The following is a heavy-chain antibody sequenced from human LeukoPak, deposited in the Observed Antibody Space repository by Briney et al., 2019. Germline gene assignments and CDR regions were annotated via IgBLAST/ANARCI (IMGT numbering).Heavy chain of an antibody. CDR3: ARVPRLSTPPIYYYGMDV. CDR1: GGSISSGGYS. V-gene: IGHV4-34*01. Sequence: SETLSLTCAVSGGSISSGGYSWSWIRQPPGKGLEWIGEINHSGSTNYNPSLKSRVTISVDTSKNQFSLKLSSVTAADTAVYYCARVPRLSTPPIYYYGMDVWGQGTTVTVSS. CDR2: INHSGST. D-gene: IGHD2-2*01. J-gene: IGHJ6*02.